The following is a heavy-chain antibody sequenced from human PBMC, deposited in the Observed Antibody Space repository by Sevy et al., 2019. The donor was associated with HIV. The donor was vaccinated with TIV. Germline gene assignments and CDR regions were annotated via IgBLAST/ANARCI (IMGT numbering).Heavy chain of an antibody. CDR2: ISYDGSNK. CDR3: ARVKVPRRQIVEMATS. J-gene: IGHJ4*01. V-gene: IGHV3-30*04. Sequence: GGSLRLSCAASGFTFSSYAMHWVRQAPGKGLEWVAVISYDGSNKYYADSVKGRFTISRDNSKNTLYLQMNSLRAEDTAVYYCARVKVPRRQIVEMATSWGHGTLVTVSS. D-gene: IGHD5-12*01. CDR1: GFTFSSYA.